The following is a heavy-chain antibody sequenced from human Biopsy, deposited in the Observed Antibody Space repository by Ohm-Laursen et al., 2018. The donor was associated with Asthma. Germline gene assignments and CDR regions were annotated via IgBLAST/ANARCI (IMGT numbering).Heavy chain of an antibody. CDR1: GFTFSDYD. CDR3: ARGDSSGWSHYYFDY. J-gene: IGHJ4*02. D-gene: IGHD6-19*01. V-gene: IGHV3-30*14. CDR2: ISYDGTNK. Sequence: SLRLSCAASGFTFSDYDMHWVRQAPGKGLEWVAVISYDGTNKDYADSVRGRFTISRDFSKNTLHLQMHSLRVEDTAVYYCARGDSSGWSHYYFDYWGQGTLVTVSS.